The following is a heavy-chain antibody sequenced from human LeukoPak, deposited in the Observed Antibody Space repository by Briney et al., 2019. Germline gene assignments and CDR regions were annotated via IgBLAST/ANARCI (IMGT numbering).Heavy chain of an antibody. V-gene: IGHV4-59*08. CDR3: ARQSCNGGSCYLFDY. CDR1: GGSLSSYH. J-gene: IGHJ4*02. Sequence: TSETLSLTCTVSGGSLSSYHWSWIRQPPGKGLEWIGYIYYSGSTNYNPSLKSRVTISVDTSKNQFSLKLSSVTAADTAVYYCARQSCNGGSCYLFDYWGQGSLVTVSS. D-gene: IGHD2-15*01. CDR2: IYYSGST.